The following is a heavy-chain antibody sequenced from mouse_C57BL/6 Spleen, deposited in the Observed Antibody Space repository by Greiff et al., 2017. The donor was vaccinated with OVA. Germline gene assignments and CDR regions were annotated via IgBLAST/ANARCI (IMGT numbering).Heavy chain of an antibody. CDR1: GFSFNTYA. J-gene: IGHJ3*01. V-gene: IGHV10-1*01. D-gene: IGHD2-2*01. CDR3: VRPLYGYDEPWFAY. Sequence: EVKLQESGGGLVQPKGSLKLSCAASGFSFNTYAMNWVRQAPGKGLEWVARIRSKSNNYATYYADSVKDRFTISRDDSESMLYLQMNNLKTEDTAMYYCVRPLYGYDEPWFAYWGQGTLVTVAA. CDR2: IRSKSNNYAT.